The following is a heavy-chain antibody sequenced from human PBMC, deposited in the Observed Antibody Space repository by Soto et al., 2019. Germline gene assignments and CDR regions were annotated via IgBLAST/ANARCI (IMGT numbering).Heavy chain of an antibody. D-gene: IGHD2-15*01. CDR3: ARDIYCSGGSCYSEDYYYGMDV. CDR1: GFTFSSYG. J-gene: IGHJ6*02. CDR2: IWYDGSNK. Sequence: VGFVRLSCAVSGFTFSSYGMHWVRQAPGKGLEWVAVIWYDGSNKYYADSVKGRFTISRDNSKNTLYLQMNSLRAEDTAVYYCARDIYCSGGSCYSEDYYYGMDVWGQGTTVTVSS. V-gene: IGHV3-33*01.